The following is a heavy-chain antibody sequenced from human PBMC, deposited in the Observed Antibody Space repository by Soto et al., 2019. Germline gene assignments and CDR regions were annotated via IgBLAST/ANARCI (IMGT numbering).Heavy chain of an antibody. V-gene: IGHV3-48*03. D-gene: IGHD3-10*01. CDR3: ARAAGIMTRGFHGMDV. CDR2: ISSTSATI. Sequence: EVQLVESGGGLVQPGGSLRLSCTASGFAFSSYEMNWVRQAPGKGPEWVSYISSTSATIHYVDSVKGRFTISRDNAKKSVYLQMNSLRAEDPAIYYCARAAGIMTRGFHGMDVWGEGATVTVSS. J-gene: IGHJ6*04. CDR1: GFAFSSYE.